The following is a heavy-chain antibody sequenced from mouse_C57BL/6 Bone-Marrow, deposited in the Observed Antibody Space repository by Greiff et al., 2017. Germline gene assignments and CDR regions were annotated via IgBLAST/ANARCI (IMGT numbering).Heavy chain of an antibody. J-gene: IGHJ3*01. V-gene: IGHV5-9*01. D-gene: IGHD4-1*01. CDR1: GFTFSSYT. CDR2: ISGGGGNT. CDR3: ARNWAWFAY. Sequence: EVKLVESGGGLVKPGGSLKLSCAASGFTFSSYTMSWVRQTPEKRLEWVATISGGGGNTYYPDSVKGRFTISRDNAKNTLYLQMSSLGFEDTALYYSARNWAWFAYWGQGTLVTVSA.